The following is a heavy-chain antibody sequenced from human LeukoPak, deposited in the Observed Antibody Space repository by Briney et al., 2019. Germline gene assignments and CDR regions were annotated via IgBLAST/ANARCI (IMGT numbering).Heavy chain of an antibody. CDR3: AKADDSSGYYLYYFDY. J-gene: IGHJ4*02. V-gene: IGHV3-30-3*01. D-gene: IGHD3-22*01. CDR2: ISYDGSNK. CDR1: GFTFSSYA. Sequence: GGSLRLSCAASGFTFSSYAMHWVRQAPGKGLEWVAVISYDGSNKYYADSVKGRFTISRDNSKNTLYLQMNSLRAEDTAVYYCAKADDSSGYYLYYFDYWGQGTLVTVSS.